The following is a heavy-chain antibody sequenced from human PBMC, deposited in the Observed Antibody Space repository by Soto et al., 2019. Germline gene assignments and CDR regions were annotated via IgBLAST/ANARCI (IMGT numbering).Heavy chain of an antibody. Sequence: ASVKVSCKASGYTFATYAMHWVRQAPGHRLEWMGWINAGNGNTKYSQKFQGRVTITRDTSASTAYMELSSLRSEDTAVYYCASSYCISTSCPPYYGMDVWGQGTTVTVS. CDR3: ASSYCISTSCPPYYGMDV. J-gene: IGHJ6*02. CDR2: INAGNGNT. D-gene: IGHD2-2*01. V-gene: IGHV1-3*01. CDR1: GYTFATYA.